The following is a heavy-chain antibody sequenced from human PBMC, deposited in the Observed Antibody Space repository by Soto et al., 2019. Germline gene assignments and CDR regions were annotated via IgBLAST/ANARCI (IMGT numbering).Heavy chain of an antibody. D-gene: IGHD6-13*01. J-gene: IGHJ4*02. CDR1: GFTFSSYA. CDR2: ISGSGDST. V-gene: IGHV3-23*01. CDR3: AGMGPGTHFDY. Sequence: EVQLLDSGGGLVQPGGSLRLSCAASGFTFSSYAMNWVRQAPGKGLEWVSVISGSGDSTYYANSVKGRFTISRDNSMNTLYLQMNSLKSEDTAVYYCAGMGPGTHFDYWGQGTLVTVSS.